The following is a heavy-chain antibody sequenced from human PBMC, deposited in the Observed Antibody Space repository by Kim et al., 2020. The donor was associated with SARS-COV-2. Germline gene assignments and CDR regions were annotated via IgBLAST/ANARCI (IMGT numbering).Heavy chain of an antibody. D-gene: IGHD2-2*02. CDR2: ISGSGGST. CDR1: GFTFSSYA. V-gene: IGHV3-23*01. Sequence: GGSLRLSCAASGFTFSSYAMRWVRQAPGKGLEWVSAISGSGGSTYYADSVKGRFTISRDNSKNTLYLQMNSLRAEDTAVYYCANLSGYCSSTSCYTPFGAFEIWGEGTMVSVSP. J-gene: IGHJ3*02. CDR3: ANLSGYCSSTSCYTPFGAFEI.